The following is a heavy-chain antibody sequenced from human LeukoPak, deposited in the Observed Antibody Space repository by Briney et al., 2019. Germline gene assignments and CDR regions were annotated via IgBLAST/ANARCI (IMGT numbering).Heavy chain of an antibody. Sequence: SETLSLTCTVSGGSISSSSYYWTWIRQPAGKGLEWIGRIYTGGTNYNPSLKSRVTISLDTSKNQLSLNLSSVTAADTAVFYCAAASGYAARFDYWGQGALVTVSS. V-gene: IGHV4-61*02. D-gene: IGHD5-12*01. CDR2: IYTGGT. CDR1: GGSISSSSYY. CDR3: AAASGYAARFDY. J-gene: IGHJ4*02.